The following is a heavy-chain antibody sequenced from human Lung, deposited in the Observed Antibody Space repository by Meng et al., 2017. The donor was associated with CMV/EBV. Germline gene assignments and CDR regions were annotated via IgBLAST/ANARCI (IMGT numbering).Heavy chain of an antibody. J-gene: IGHJ4*02. CDR1: GYTFTNCG. Sequence: QLLQSVDRVKSPWRTWKVSCKASGYTFTNCGITWVRQAPGQGREWMGWINAYNGDTNYAQTLQGRVTMTTDTYSSTAYMELRGLRSDDTAVYYCARVEVGITSGDYWGQGTLVTVSS. CDR2: INAYNGDT. CDR3: ARVEVGITSGDY. V-gene: IGHV1-18*01. D-gene: IGHD1-26*01.